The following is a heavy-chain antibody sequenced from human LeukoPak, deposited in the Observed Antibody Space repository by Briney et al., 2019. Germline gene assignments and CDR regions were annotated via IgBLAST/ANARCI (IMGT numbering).Heavy chain of an antibody. CDR1: GFTFSSYG. CDR2: IWYDGSNI. Sequence: GGSLRLSCAASGFTFSSYGMHWVRQAPGKGLEWVAVIWYDGSNIYYADSVKGRFTVSRDNSKSMVSLQMNSLRAEDTAVYYCARDNVDNVANWFDPWGQGTLVTVSS. V-gene: IGHV3-33*01. CDR3: ARDNVDNVANWFDP. D-gene: IGHD1-1*01. J-gene: IGHJ5*02.